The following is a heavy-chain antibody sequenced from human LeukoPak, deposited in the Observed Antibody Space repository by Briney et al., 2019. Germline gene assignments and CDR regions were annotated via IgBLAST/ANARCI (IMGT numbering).Heavy chain of an antibody. J-gene: IGHJ4*02. CDR3: AKDRRDGYNYVPESDFDY. CDR2: ISGSGGST. Sequence: PGGSLRLSCAASGFTFSSYAMSWVRQAPGKGLEWVSAISGSGGSTYYADSVKGRFTISRDNSKNTLYLQMNSLRAEDTAVYYCAKDRRDGYNYVPESDFDYWGQGTLVTVSS. V-gene: IGHV3-23*01. D-gene: IGHD5-24*01. CDR1: GFTFSSYA.